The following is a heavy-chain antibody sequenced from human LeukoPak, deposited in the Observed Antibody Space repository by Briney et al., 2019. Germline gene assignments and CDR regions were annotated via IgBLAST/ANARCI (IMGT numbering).Heavy chain of an antibody. J-gene: IGHJ6*03. CDR3: ARDGELTIFGVVKGYYYMDV. CDR1: EFTFSSYS. CDR2: ISSSSSTI. D-gene: IGHD3-3*01. Sequence: GGSLRLSCAASEFTFSSYSMNWVRQAPGKGLEWVSYISSSSSTIYYADSVKGRFTISRDNAKNSLYLQMNTLRAEDTAVYYCARDGELTIFGVVKGYYYMDVWGKGTTVTVSS. V-gene: IGHV3-48*01.